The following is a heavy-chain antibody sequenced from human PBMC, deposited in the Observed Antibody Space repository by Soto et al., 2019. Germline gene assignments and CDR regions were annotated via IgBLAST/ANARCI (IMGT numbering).Heavy chain of an antibody. CDR1: GGSVSSGSYY. D-gene: IGHD3-22*01. V-gene: IGHV4-61*01. CDR2: IYYSGST. CDR3: ARDSARYYYDSRPGSFDI. J-gene: IGHJ3*02. Sequence: KPSETLSLTCTVSGGSVSSGSYYWSWIRQPPGKGLEWIGYIYYSGSTNYNPSLKSRVTISVDTSKNQFSLKLSSVTAADTAVYYCARDSARYYYDSRPGSFDIWGQGTMVTVSS.